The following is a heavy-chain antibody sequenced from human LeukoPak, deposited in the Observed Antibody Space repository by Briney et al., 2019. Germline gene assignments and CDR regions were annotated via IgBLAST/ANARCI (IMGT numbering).Heavy chain of an antibody. CDR3: ARDSVGNYGDYPHYYYYMDV. Sequence: SESLSLTCTVSGGSISSYYWSWIRQPPGKGLEWIGYIYYRGSTNYNPSLKSRVTISVDTSKNQFSLKLSSVTAADTAVYYCARDSVGNYGDYPHYYYYMDVWGKGTTVTVSS. CDR1: GGSISSYY. J-gene: IGHJ6*03. D-gene: IGHD4-17*01. CDR2: IYYRGST. V-gene: IGHV4-59*01.